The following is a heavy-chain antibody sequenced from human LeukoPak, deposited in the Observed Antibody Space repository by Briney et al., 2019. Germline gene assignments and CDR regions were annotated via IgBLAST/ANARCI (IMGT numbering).Heavy chain of an antibody. V-gene: IGHV4-4*07. Sequence: SETLSLTCTVSSGPISSYYWAWIRQPAGKGLEWIGRIYGSGSANYNPSLTSRVTMSLDTSKNQVSLKLNSVAAADTAVYYCTRGHQGSTPHDAFDVWGQGALVTVSS. CDR2: IYGSGSA. J-gene: IGHJ3*01. D-gene: IGHD5/OR15-5a*01. CDR3: TRGHQGSTPHDAFDV. CDR1: SGPISSYY.